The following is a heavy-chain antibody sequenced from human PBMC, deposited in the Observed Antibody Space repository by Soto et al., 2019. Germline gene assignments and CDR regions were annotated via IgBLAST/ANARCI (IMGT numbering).Heavy chain of an antibody. CDR2: INAGNGNT. CDR1: GYTFTSYA. CDR3: ARVVVAATRKLYGMDV. D-gene: IGHD2-15*01. J-gene: IGHJ6*02. V-gene: IGHV1-3*01. Sequence: ASVKVSCKASGYTFTSYAMHWVRQAPGQRLEWMGWINAGNGNTKYSQKFQGRVTITRDTSASTAYMELSSLRSEDTAVYYCARVVVAATRKLYGMDVWGQGXTVTVSS.